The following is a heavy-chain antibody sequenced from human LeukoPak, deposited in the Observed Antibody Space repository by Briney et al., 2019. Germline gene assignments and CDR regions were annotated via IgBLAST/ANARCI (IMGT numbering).Heavy chain of an antibody. CDR1: GFTFDDYG. D-gene: IGHD3-3*01. J-gene: IGHJ4*02. CDR3: ARDGWGRYDFWSGYLY. CDR2: INWNGGST. V-gene: IGHV3-20*04. Sequence: GGSLRLSCAASGFTFDDYGMSWVRQAPGKGLEWVSGINWNGGSTVYADSVKGRFTNSRDNAKNSLYLQMNSLRAEDTALYYCARDGWGRYDFWSGYLYWGQGTLVTVSS.